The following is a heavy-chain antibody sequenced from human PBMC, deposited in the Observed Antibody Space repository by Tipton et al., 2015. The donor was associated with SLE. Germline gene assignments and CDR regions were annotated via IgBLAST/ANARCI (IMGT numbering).Heavy chain of an antibody. D-gene: IGHD6-6*01. Sequence: TLSLTCTVSGGSISSHYWSWIRQPPGKGLGWIGEINHSGSTNYNPSLKSRVTISVDTSKNQFSLMLSSVTAADTAVYYCASQGYSSSYWGQGTLVTVSS. CDR1: GGSISSHY. CDR2: INHSGST. CDR3: ASQGYSSSY. J-gene: IGHJ4*02. V-gene: IGHV4-34*01.